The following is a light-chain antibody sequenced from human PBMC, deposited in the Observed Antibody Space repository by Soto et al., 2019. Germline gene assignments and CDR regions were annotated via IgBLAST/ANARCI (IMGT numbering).Light chain of an antibody. CDR1: SRDVGGYNC. CDR3: SSYTTISTYV. Sequence: QSALTQPASVSGSPGQSITISCTGTSRDVGGYNCVSWYQQHPGKAPKLMIYDVRNRPSGVSNRFSGSKSVNTASLTISGLQAEDEADYYCSSYTTISTYVFGTGTKLTVL. J-gene: IGLJ1*01. CDR2: DVR. V-gene: IGLV2-14*01.